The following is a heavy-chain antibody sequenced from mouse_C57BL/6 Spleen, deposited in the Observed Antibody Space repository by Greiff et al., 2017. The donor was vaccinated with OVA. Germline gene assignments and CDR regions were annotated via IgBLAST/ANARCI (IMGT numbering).Heavy chain of an antibody. CDR2: ISYDGSN. V-gene: IGHV3-6*01. CDR3: ARDWGYEYFDY. Sequence: EVQLQESGPGLVKPSQSLSLTCSVTGYSITSGYYWNWIRQFPGNNLEWMGYISYDGSNNYNPSLKNRISITRYTSKNQFFLKLNSVTTEDTATYYCARDWGYEYFDYWGQGTTLTVSS. J-gene: IGHJ2*01. D-gene: IGHD3-1*01. CDR1: GYSITSGYY.